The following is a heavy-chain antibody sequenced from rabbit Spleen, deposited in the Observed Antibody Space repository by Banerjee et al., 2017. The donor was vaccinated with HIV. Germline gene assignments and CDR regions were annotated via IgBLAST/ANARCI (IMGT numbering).Heavy chain of an antibody. V-gene: IGHV1S45*01. J-gene: IGHJ4*01. CDR2: IYTGSGNT. CDR1: GFDFSKYW. CDR3: ARDGAGSSHYFNL. D-gene: IGHD8-1*01. Sequence: QEQLEESGGDLVKPEGSLTLTCTASGFDFSKYWMCWVRQAPGKGLQWIGCIYTGSGNTFYASWAKGRFTISKTSSTTVTLQMTSLTAADTATYFCARDGAGSSHYFNLWGPGTLVTVS.